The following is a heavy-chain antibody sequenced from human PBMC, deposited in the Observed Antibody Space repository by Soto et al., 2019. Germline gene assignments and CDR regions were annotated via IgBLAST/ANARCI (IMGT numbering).Heavy chain of an antibody. CDR3: ARGRYSSSWYSDPHYFDY. Sequence: SETLSLTCAVYGGSFSGYYWSWIRQPPGKGLEWIGEINHSGSTNYNPSLKSRVTISVDTSKNQFSLKLSSVTAADTAVYYCARGRYSSSWYSDPHYFDYWGQGTLVTVSS. V-gene: IGHV4-34*01. CDR1: GGSFSGYY. D-gene: IGHD6-13*01. J-gene: IGHJ4*02. CDR2: INHSGST.